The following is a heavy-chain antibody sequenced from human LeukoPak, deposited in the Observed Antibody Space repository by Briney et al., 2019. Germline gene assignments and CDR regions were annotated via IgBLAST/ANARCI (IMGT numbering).Heavy chain of an antibody. D-gene: IGHD4-17*01. CDR2: IYYSGST. J-gene: IGHJ4*02. V-gene: IGHV4-59*12. CDR1: GCSISSYY. Sequence: SSETLSLTCTVSGCSISSYYWSWIRQPPGKGLEWIGYIYYSGSTNYNPSLKSRVTMSVDTSKNQFPLKLSYVTDAATAVYYCARDPLFKNDYGDPFDYWGQGTLVTVSS. CDR3: ARDPLFKNDYGDPFDY.